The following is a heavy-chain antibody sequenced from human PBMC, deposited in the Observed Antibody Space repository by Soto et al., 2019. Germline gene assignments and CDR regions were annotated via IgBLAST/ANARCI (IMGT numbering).Heavy chain of an antibody. Sequence: GGSLRLSCAASGFTFSNYGMHWVRQAPGKGLEWVAVISYDGNNKYYAGSVKGRFTISRDTSKNTLYLQMKSLRADDTAVYYCAKDRTAYYYYYDMDVWGQGTTVTVSS. CDR1: GFTFSNYG. V-gene: IGHV3-30*18. CDR2: ISYDGNNK. CDR3: AKDRTAYYYYYDMDV. J-gene: IGHJ6*02.